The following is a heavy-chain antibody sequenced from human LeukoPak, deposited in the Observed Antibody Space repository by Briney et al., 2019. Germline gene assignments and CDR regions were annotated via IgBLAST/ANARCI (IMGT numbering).Heavy chain of an antibody. CDR1: GFTFSSYS. D-gene: IGHD6-13*01. Sequence: GGSLRLSCAASGFTFSSYSMNWVRQAPGKGLEWVSYISSSSSTIYYADSVKGRFTISRDNAKNSLYLQMNSLRAEDTAVYYCARDFGSRVPRPPQLVPYYFDYWGQGTLVTVSS. CDR2: ISSSSSTI. CDR3: ARDFGSRVPRPPQLVPYYFDY. J-gene: IGHJ4*02. V-gene: IGHV3-48*01.